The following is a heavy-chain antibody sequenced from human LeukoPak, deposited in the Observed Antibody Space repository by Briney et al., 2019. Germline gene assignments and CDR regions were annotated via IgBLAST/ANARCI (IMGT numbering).Heavy chain of an antibody. Sequence: GGSLRLYCAASGFNFRDSAMHWVRQAPGKGLKGVAVISYDGTNKYYAGSVKGRFTISRDNSKNTLFLQMNSLRLEDTAVYYCAADYGDYVSPSDWGQGTLVTVSS. J-gene: IGHJ4*02. V-gene: IGHV3-30*04. CDR3: AADYGDYVSPSD. D-gene: IGHD4-17*01. CDR2: ISYDGTNK. CDR1: GFNFRDSA.